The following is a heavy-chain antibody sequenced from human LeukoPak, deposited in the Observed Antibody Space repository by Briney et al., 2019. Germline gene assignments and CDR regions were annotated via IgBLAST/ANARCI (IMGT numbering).Heavy chain of an antibody. CDR2: IYYSGST. CDR1: GGSISGYY. CDR3: ARDGRDYSGDSGYLWYFDL. V-gene: IGHV4-59*01. Sequence: PSETLSLTCTVSGGSISGYYWSWIRQPPGKGLEWIGYIYYSGSTNYNPSLKGRVTISVDTSKNQFSLKLSSVTAADTAVYYCARDGRDYSGDSGYLWYFDLWGRGSLVTVSS. J-gene: IGHJ2*01. D-gene: IGHD3-22*01.